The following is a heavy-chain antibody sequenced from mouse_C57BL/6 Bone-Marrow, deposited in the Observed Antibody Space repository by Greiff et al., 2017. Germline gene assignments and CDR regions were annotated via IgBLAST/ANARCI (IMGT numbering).Heavy chain of an antibody. CDR1: GYTFTNYW. V-gene: IGHV1-63*01. Sequence: QVKLQPSGAELVRPGTSVKMSCKASGYTFTNYWRGWAKKRPGNGLEWIGAIYPGGGYTNYNEKFMGNATLTADKSSITAYMQFSRLTSEDSAIYYCAICNWGPYLYFWGPRTTLTVSS. CDR3: AICNWGPYLYF. D-gene: IGHD4-1*01. J-gene: IGHJ2*01. CDR2: IYPGGGYT.